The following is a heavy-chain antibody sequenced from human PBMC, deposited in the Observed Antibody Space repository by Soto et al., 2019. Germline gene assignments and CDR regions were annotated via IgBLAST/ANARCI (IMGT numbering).Heavy chain of an antibody. Sequence: QVQLVESGGGVVQPGRSLRLSCAASGFTFSSSAMHWVRQAPGKGLEWMAVISYDGSNKYFADSVKGRFTISRDNSKNTLYLHMNSLRAEVTAVYYCARMGWAVAGSYYFDYWGQGTLVTASS. V-gene: IGHV3-30-3*01. J-gene: IGHJ4*02. CDR3: ARMGWAVAGSYYFDY. CDR1: GFTFSSSA. CDR2: ISYDGSNK. D-gene: IGHD6-19*01.